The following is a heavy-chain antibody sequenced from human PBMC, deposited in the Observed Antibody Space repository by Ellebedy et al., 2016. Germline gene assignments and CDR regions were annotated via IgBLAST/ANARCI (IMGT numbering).Heavy chain of an antibody. CDR1: GVTFNNSA. Sequence: ASVKVSCKASGVTFNNSAISWVRQAPGQGLEWMGRIIPIVGITNYAQKFQARVTITADISTSTAYMELRRLRSEDTAVYYCVSDGMRFLEWSFKFGMDVWGQGTTVTVSS. V-gene: IGHV1-69*04. CDR2: IIPIVGIT. CDR3: VSDGMRFLEWSFKFGMDV. D-gene: IGHD3-3*01. J-gene: IGHJ6*02.